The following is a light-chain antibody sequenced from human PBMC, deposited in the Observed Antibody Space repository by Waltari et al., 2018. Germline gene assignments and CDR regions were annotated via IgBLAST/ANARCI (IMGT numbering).Light chain of an antibody. V-gene: IGLV1-40*01. CDR2: WYN. CDR1: SYNIGAGYD. CDR3: QSDDRSLSGGV. J-gene: IGLJ3*02. Sequence: QSVLTQPPSMSGAPGQRVTISCTGSSYNIGAGYDVNWYQHVLGKAPRLLIFWYNKRPSVVPDRFSGSKSGTSGSLAITGLQTEDVAVYSGQSDDRSLSGGVFGGGTKLTV.